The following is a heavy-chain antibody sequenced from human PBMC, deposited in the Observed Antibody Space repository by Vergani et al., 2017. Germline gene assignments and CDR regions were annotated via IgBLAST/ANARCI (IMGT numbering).Heavy chain of an antibody. CDR2: ISGSGGSI. D-gene: IGHD3-3*01. J-gene: IGHJ4*02. V-gene: IGHV3-23*01. CDR1: GFTFSNYA. CDR3: AKDQQWLLSNSYYFDY. Sequence: EVQLLESGGGLVQPGGSLRLSCAASGFTFSNYAMSWVRQAPGRGLEWVSAISGSGGSIYYADSVKGRFTISRDNAKNSLYLQMNSLRAEDTAVYYCAKDQQWLLSNSYYFDYWGQGTLVTVSS.